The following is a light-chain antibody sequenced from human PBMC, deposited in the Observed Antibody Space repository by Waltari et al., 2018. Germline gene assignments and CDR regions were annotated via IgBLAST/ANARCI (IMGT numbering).Light chain of an antibody. CDR2: DVH. Sequence: QSALTQHRSVSGSPGQSVTISCRATRSDVGSYTPLPWYQQHPEKAPKVMIYDVHKRPSGVPDRFSGSKSDNTASLTISGLQAEDEADYYCCSYAGNYILVFGGGTKLTVL. CDR3: CSYAGNYILV. CDR1: RSDVGSYTP. J-gene: IGLJ2*01. V-gene: IGLV2-11*01.